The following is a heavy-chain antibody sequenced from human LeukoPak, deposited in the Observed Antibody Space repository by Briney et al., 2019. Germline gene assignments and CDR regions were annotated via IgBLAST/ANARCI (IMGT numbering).Heavy chain of an antibody. D-gene: IGHD3-22*01. V-gene: IGHV3-21*05. CDR2: ISSSSRDI. J-gene: IGHJ4*02. CDR1: GFTFNSYT. Sequence: GGSLRLSCATSGFTFNSYTMNWVRQAPGKGLEWVSYISSSSRDIYYADSVKGRFTISRDNAKNSLYLQMNSLRAEDTAVYYCARGSYYYDSSYWGPGTLVTVSS. CDR3: ARGSYYYDSSY.